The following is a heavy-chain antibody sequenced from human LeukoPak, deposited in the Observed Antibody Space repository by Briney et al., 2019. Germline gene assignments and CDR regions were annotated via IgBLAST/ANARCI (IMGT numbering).Heavy chain of an antibody. V-gene: IGHV4-34*01. D-gene: IGHD2-2*02. CDR1: GGSFSGYY. Sequence: PSETLSLTCAVYGGSFSGYYWSWIRQPPGKGLEWIGEIDHSGSTNCNPSLKSRVTISVDTSKNQFSLKLSSVTAADTAVYYCARGPAAIHGYYYYYYGMDVWGQGTTVTVSS. CDR3: ARGPAAIHGYYYYYYGMDV. J-gene: IGHJ6*02. CDR2: IDHSGST.